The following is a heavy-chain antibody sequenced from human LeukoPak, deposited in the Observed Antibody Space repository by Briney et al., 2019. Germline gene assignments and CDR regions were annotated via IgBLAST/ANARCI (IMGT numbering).Heavy chain of an antibody. CDR2: ISYDGSNK. V-gene: IGHV3-30-3*01. Sequence: GRSLRLSCAASGCTFSSYAMHWVRQAPGKGLEWVAVISYDGSNKYYADSVKGRFTISRDNSKNTLYLQMNSLRAEDTAVYYCARAAGTRTGYFDYWGQGTLVTVSS. CDR1: GCTFSSYA. CDR3: ARAAGTRTGYFDY. D-gene: IGHD6-13*01. J-gene: IGHJ4*02.